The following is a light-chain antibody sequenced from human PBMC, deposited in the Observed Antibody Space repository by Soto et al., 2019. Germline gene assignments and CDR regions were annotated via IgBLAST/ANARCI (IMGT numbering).Light chain of an antibody. CDR2: EVS. V-gene: IGLV2-14*01. CDR1: TSDVGGYNY. J-gene: IGLJ2*01. Sequence: QAVVTQPASVSGSPGQSITISCTGTTSDVGGYNYVSWYQQHPGKAPKLMIYEVSNRPSGVSNRFSGSKSGNTASLTISGLQPDDEADYYCSSYTSSTTLVFGGGTKLTVL. CDR3: SSYTSSTTLV.